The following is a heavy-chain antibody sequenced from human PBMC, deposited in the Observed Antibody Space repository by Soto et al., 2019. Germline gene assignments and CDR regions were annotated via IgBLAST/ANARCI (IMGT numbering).Heavy chain of an antibody. J-gene: IGHJ4*02. CDR1: GFTFDDYA. Sequence: LRLSCAASGFTFDDYAMHWVRQAPGKGLEWVSGISWNSGSIGYADSVKGRFTISRDNSKNTLYLQMSSLRAEDTAVYYCVKALRYFDWLPDFDYWGQGTLVTVSS. CDR2: ISWNSGSI. D-gene: IGHD3-9*01. CDR3: VKALRYFDWLPDFDY. V-gene: IGHV3-9*01.